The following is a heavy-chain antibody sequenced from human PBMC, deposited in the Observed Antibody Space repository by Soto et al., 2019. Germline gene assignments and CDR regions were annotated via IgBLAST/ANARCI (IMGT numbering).Heavy chain of an antibody. D-gene: IGHD6-13*01. CDR3: ARHRSRWWEPRIAAAGFDY. CDR1: GYSCTIYC. V-gene: IGHV5-51*01. Sequence: PGESLKISCDGSGYSCTIYCIGWVLQMPGKGLEWMGIIYPCDSDTRYSPSFQGQVTISADKSISTAYLQWSSLKASDTAMYYCARHRSRWWEPRIAAAGFDYWGQGALVTFSS. J-gene: IGHJ4*02. CDR2: IYPCDSDT.